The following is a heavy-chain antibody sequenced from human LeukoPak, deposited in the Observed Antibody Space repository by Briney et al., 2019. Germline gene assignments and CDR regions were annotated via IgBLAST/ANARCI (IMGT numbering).Heavy chain of an antibody. V-gene: IGHV3-30-3*01. Sequence: GGSLRLSCAASGFTFSSYAMHWVRQAPGKGLEWVAVISYDGSNKYYADSVKGRFTISRDNSKNTLYLQMNSLRAEDTAVYYCARGYGGNYMGDYWGQGTLVTVSS. D-gene: IGHD4-23*01. CDR3: ARGYGGNYMGDY. CDR2: ISYDGSNK. J-gene: IGHJ4*02. CDR1: GFTFSSYA.